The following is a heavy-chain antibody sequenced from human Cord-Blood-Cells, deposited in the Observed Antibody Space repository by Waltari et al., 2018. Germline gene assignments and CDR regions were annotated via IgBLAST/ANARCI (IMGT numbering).Heavy chain of an antibody. Sequence: QVTLKESGPVLVKPTETLTLTCTVSGFSLSNARMGVSWIRQPPGKALEWLAHIFSNDEKSYSTSLKSRLTISKETSKSQVVLTMTNMDPVDTATYYGARIPWYDFWSGYYYYYGMDVWGQGTTVTVSS. D-gene: IGHD3-3*01. V-gene: IGHV2-26*01. CDR1: GFSLSNARMG. CDR2: IFSNDEK. CDR3: ARIPWYDFWSGYYYYYGMDV. J-gene: IGHJ6*02.